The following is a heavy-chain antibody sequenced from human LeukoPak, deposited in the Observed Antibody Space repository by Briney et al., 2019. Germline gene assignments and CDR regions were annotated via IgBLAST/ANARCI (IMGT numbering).Heavy chain of an antibody. Sequence: PGGSLRFSCAASGFTFRNYWMDWVRQAPGKGLEWVANTKPDGSAEYYADSVRGRFTTSRDNANNFLYLQMNRLRAEDTAVYYCARAGGLNTNFDYWGQGTLVTVSS. CDR3: ARAGGLNTNFDY. V-gene: IGHV3-7*01. CDR1: GFTFRNYW. J-gene: IGHJ4*02. D-gene: IGHD2-8*02. CDR2: TKPDGSAE.